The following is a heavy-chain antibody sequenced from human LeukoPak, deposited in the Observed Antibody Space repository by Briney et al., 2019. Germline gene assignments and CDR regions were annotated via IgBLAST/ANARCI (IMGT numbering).Heavy chain of an antibody. D-gene: IGHD1-1*01. V-gene: IGHV3-7*01. CDR3: ARGGTTFEH. CDR2: IKYDGNEK. J-gene: IGHJ4*02. CDR1: GFSFSVSW. Sequence: PGGSLRLSCAASGFSFSVSWMSWVRQAPGKGLEWVANIKYDGNEKYYLDSVKGRFSISRDNAKNSLYLQMNSLRAEDTAVYYCARGGTTFEHWGQGTLVTVSS.